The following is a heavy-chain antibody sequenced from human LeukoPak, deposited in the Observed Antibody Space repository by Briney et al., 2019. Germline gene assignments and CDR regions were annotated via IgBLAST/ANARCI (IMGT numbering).Heavy chain of an antibody. CDR3: ASGYCSGGSCYWAFGI. CDR2: IYYSGST. J-gene: IGHJ3*02. CDR1: GGSISSYY. Sequence: AETLSLTCTVSGGSISSYYWSWIRQPPGKGLEWIGYIYYSGSTNYNPSLKSRVTISVDTSKNQFSLKLSSVTAADTAVYYCASGYCSGGSCYWAFGIWGQGTMVTVSS. V-gene: IGHV4-59*01. D-gene: IGHD2-15*01.